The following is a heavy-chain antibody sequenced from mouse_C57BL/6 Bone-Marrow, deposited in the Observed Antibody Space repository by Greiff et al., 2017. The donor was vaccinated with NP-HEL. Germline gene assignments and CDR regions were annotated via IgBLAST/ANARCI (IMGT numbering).Heavy chain of an antibody. CDR3: AFITTVVARAY. Sequence: QVQLQQPGAELVRPGSSVKLSCKASGYTFTSYWMDWVKQRPGQGLEWIGNIYPSDSATHYNQKFKDKATLTVDKSSSTAYMQLSSLTSEDSALYYCAFITTVVARAYWGQGTLVTVSA. CDR2: IYPSDSAT. CDR1: GYTFTSYW. J-gene: IGHJ3*01. D-gene: IGHD1-1*01. V-gene: IGHV1-61*01.